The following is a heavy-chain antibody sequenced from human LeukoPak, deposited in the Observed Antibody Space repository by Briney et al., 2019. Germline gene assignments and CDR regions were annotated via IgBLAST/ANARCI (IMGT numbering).Heavy chain of an antibody. CDR3: AIAVGSSLFDY. CDR1: GFTFSNYA. V-gene: IGHV3-23*01. J-gene: IGHJ4*02. D-gene: IGHD1-26*01. CDR2: ISGSGGST. Sequence: AGGSLRLSCAASGFTFSNYAMSWVRQAPRKGLEWVSGISGSGGSTYYADSVKGRFTISRDNSKNTLYLQMNSLRVEDTAVYYCAIAVGSSLFDYWGQGTLVTVSS.